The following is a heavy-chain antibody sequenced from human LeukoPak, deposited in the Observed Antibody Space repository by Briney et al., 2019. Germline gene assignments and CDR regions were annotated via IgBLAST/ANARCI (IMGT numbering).Heavy chain of an antibody. J-gene: IGHJ4*02. CDR1: GGSFSGYY. Sequence: SETLSLTCAVYGGSFSGYYWSWIRQPPGKGLEWIGEINHSGSTNYNPSLKSRVTISVDTSKNQFSLKLSSVTAADTAVYYCARHHSPDTAMVIYFDYWGQGTLVTVSS. CDR2: INHSGST. CDR3: ARHHSPDTAMVIYFDY. V-gene: IGHV4-34*01. D-gene: IGHD5-18*01.